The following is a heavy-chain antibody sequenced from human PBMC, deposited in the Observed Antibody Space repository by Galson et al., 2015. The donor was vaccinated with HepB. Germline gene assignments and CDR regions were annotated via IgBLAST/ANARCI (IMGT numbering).Heavy chain of an antibody. CDR2: IDPSDSYT. Sequence: QSGAEVKKPGESLRISCKGSGYSFTSYWISWVRQMLGKGLEWMGRIDPSDSYTNYSPSFQGHVTISADKSISTAYLQWSSLKASDTAMYYCARLPTPLYYDSSGYYGAWGQGTLVTVSS. V-gene: IGHV5-10-1*01. D-gene: IGHD3-22*01. J-gene: IGHJ5*02. CDR3: ARLPTPLYYDSSGYYGA. CDR1: GYSFTSYW.